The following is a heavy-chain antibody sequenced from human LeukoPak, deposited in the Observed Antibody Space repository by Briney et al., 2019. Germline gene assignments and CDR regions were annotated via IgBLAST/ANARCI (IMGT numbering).Heavy chain of an antibody. CDR3: AKDRCSNGIGCFYYYMDV. V-gene: IGHV3-30*02. CDR1: GFTFSDYA. Sequence: GGSLRLSCAASGFTFSDYAMSWVRQAPGKGLEWVAYIQYDGSNEQYANSVKGRFSISRDSSKNTLYLQMNSLRAEDTAVYYCAKDRCSNGIGCFYYYMDVWGKGTTVTISS. CDR2: IQYDGSNE. J-gene: IGHJ6*03. D-gene: IGHD2-8*01.